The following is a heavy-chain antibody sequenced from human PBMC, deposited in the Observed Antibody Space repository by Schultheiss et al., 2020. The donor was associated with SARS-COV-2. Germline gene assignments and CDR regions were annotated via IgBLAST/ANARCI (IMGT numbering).Heavy chain of an antibody. CDR2: IYYSGST. Sequence: SETLSLTCTISGGSINNYYWSWIREPPGKGLEWIGYIYYSGSTNYNPSLKSRVTISVDTSKNQFSLKLSSVTAADTAVYYCARDRRGQLSGSYYYYYGMDVWGQGTTVTVSS. CDR3: ARDRRGQLSGSYYYYYGMDV. J-gene: IGHJ6*02. D-gene: IGHD5-18*01. CDR1: GGSINNYY. V-gene: IGHV4-59*12.